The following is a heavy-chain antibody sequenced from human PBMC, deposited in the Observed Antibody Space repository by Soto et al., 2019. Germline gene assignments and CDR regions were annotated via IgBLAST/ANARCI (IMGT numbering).Heavy chain of an antibody. J-gene: IGHJ4*02. CDR2: INVYNGNT. V-gene: IGHV1-18*01. Sequence: QVQLVQSGAEVKKPGASVKVSCKASGYTFTSYGISWVRQAPGQGLEWMGWINVYNGNTNYAQKLQGRVTMTTDTSTSTAYLDLSRLRSDDTAVYFCARDTSRGEYDYWGQGTLVTVSS. CDR1: GYTFTSYG. CDR3: ARDTSRGEYDY. D-gene: IGHD3-10*01.